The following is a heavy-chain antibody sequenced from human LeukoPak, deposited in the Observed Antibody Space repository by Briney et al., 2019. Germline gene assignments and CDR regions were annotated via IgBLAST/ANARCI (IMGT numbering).Heavy chain of an antibody. Sequence: ASVEVSCKASGGTFSSYAISWVRQAPGQGLEWMGGIIPIFGTANYAQKFQGRVTITTDESTSTAYMELSSLRSEDTAVYYCARQDGIAVAGLDYWGQGTLVTVSS. CDR3: ARQDGIAVAGLDY. CDR2: IIPIFGTA. J-gene: IGHJ4*02. D-gene: IGHD6-19*01. V-gene: IGHV1-69*05. CDR1: GGTFSSYA.